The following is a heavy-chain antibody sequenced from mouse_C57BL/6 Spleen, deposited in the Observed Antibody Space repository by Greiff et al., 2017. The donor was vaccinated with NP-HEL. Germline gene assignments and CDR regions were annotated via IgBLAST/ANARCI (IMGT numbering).Heavy chain of an antibody. V-gene: IGHV1-64*01. Sequence: QVQLQQPGAELVKPGASVKLSCKASGYTFTSYWMHWVKQRPGQGLEWIGMIHPNSGSTNYNEKFKSKATLTVDKSSSTAYMQLSSLTSEDSAVYYCARKGGWLLDFDYWGQGTTLTVSS. D-gene: IGHD2-3*01. CDR3: ARKGGWLLDFDY. CDR1: GYTFTSYW. J-gene: IGHJ2*01. CDR2: IHPNSGST.